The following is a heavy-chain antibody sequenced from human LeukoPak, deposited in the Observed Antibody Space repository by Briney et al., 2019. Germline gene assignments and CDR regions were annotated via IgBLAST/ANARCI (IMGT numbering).Heavy chain of an antibody. J-gene: IGHJ6*02. Sequence: ASVTVSCKASGYTFTSYAMHWVRQAPGQRLEWMGWINAGNGNTKYSQKFQGRVTITRDTSASTAYMELSSLRSEDTAVYYCAREYYDFWSGYYYPNYYYYYGMDVWGQGTTVTVSS. D-gene: IGHD3-3*01. CDR3: AREYYDFWSGYYYPNYYYYYGMDV. CDR2: INAGNGNT. CDR1: GYTFTSYA. V-gene: IGHV1-3*01.